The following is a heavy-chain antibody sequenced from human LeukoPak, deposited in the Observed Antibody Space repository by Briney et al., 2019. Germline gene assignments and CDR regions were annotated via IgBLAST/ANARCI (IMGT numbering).Heavy chain of an antibody. J-gene: IGHJ6*02. Sequence: GGSLRLSCAASGFTFSSYDMHWVRQATGKGLEWVSAIGTAGDTYYPGSVKGRFTISRENAKNSLYLQMNSLRAGDTAVYYCARGRPANYYGSGRIDEYYYYYYGMDVWGQGTTVTVSS. CDR1: GFTFSSYD. D-gene: IGHD3-10*01. CDR2: IGTAGDT. CDR3: ARGRPANYYGSGRIDEYYYYYYGMDV. V-gene: IGHV3-13*01.